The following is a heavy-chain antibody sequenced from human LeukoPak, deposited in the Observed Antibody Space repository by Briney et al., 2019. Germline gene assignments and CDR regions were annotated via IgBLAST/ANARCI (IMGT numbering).Heavy chain of an antibody. CDR1: GGSIGTYY. V-gene: IGHV4-59*08. D-gene: IGHD3-16*02. Sequence: SETLSLTCTVSGGSIGTYYWSWVRQSPGKGLEWIGYIYGTGNRYNPYLQSRVTISVDTSRNQFFLKMSSVTAADTAVYYCARHIGGGIEDMDVWGKGTKVTVSS. CDR2: IYGTGN. J-gene: IGHJ6*03. CDR3: ARHIGGGIEDMDV.